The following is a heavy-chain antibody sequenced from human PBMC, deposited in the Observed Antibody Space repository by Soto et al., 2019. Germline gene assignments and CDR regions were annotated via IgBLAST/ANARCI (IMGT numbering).Heavy chain of an antibody. CDR2: IYYSGST. V-gene: IGHV4-39*01. Sequence: SDTLSLTCTVSGGSISISSYYWGWIRQPPGKGLEWIGSIYYSGSTYYNPSLKSRVTISVDTSKNQFSLKLSSVTAADTAVYYCARQGSSGSYFADAFDIWGQGTMVTVSS. D-gene: IGHD3-10*01. CDR1: GGSISISSYY. J-gene: IGHJ3*02. CDR3: ARQGSSGSYFADAFDI.